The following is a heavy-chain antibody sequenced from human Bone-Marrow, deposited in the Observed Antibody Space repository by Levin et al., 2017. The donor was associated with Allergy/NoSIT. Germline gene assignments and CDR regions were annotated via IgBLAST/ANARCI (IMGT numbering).Heavy chain of an antibody. V-gene: IGHV3-23*05. J-gene: IGHJ5*02. CDR2: ISSSGVIT. CDR3: AKGGRGSWLDP. D-gene: IGHD1-26*01. CDR1: GFNFNTSS. Sequence: PGGSLRLSCKVSGFNFNTSSMTWVRQAPGKGLEWVSAISSSGVITYYVDSVKGRFTISRDNSNNTLYLQMDSLRAEDTAIYYCAKGGRGSWLDPWGQGTLVTVSS.